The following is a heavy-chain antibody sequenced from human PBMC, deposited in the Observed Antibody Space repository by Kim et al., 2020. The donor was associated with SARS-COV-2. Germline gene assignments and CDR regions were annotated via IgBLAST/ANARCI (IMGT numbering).Heavy chain of an antibody. CDR3: ARRGIRKYYFDY. CDR2: INHSGST. V-gene: IGHV4-34*01. D-gene: IGHD1-1*01. CDR1: GGSFSGYY. Sequence: SETLSLTCAVYGGSFSGYYWSWIRQPPGKGLEWIGEINHSGSTNYNPSLKSRVTISVDTSKNQLSLKLSSVTAADTAVYYCARRGIRKYYFDYWGQGTLVTVSS. J-gene: IGHJ4*02.